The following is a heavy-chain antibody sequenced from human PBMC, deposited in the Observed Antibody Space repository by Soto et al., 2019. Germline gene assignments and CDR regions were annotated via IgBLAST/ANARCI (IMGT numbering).Heavy chain of an antibody. V-gene: IGHV3-30*03. CDR3: ASPFAYCSGGSCKSGHDAFDI. D-gene: IGHD2-15*01. CDR1: GFTFSSYG. CDR2: ISYDGSNK. J-gene: IGHJ3*02. Sequence: GGSLRLSCAASGFTFSSYGMHWVRQAPGKGLEWVAVISYDGSNKYYADSVKGRFTISRDNSKNTLYLQMNSLRAEDTAVYYCASPFAYCSGGSCKSGHDAFDIWGQGTMVTVSS.